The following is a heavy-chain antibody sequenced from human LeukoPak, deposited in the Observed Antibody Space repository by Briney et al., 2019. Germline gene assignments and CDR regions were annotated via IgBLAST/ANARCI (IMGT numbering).Heavy chain of an antibody. Sequence: GGSLRLSCAASGFTFNIYWMHWVRQAPGKGLVWVARINTDGSSTSYVDSVKGRFTISRDNAMNTLYLQMDSLRAEGTAVYYCARPRFWSGPSYYYYYMDVWGKGTTVTVSS. J-gene: IGHJ6*03. CDR1: GFTFNIYW. V-gene: IGHV3-74*01. CDR3: ARPRFWSGPSYYYYYMDV. CDR2: INTDGSST. D-gene: IGHD3-3*01.